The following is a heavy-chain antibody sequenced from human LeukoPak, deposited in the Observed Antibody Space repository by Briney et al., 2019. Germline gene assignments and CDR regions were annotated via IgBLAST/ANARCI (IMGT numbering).Heavy chain of an antibody. CDR3: GEGH. CDR2: ISGSGDKT. CDR1: GFTFSNFA. Sequence: PGGSLRLSCAASGFTFSNFAMIWVRQAPGKGLEGVSAISGSGDKTHYADSVKGRFTISRDNSKSVLYMQLNNLRLGNTAVYYCGEGHWGRGTLVTVSS. V-gene: IGHV3-23*01. J-gene: IGHJ4*02.